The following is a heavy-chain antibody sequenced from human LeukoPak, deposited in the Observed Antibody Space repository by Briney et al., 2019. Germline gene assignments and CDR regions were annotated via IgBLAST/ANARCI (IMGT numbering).Heavy chain of an antibody. Sequence: GGSLRLSCAASGFTFSGYAMSWVRQAPGKGLEWVAVIWYDGSNKYYADSVKGRFTISRDNSKNTLYLQMNSLRAEDTAVYYCAREVAAAGTFDYWGQGTLVTVSS. D-gene: IGHD6-13*01. CDR2: IWYDGSNK. V-gene: IGHV3-33*08. J-gene: IGHJ4*02. CDR3: AREVAAAGTFDY. CDR1: GFTFSGYA.